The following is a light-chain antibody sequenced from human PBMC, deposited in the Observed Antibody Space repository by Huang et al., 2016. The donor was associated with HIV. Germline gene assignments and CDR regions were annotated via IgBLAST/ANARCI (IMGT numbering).Light chain of an antibody. Sequence: EIVLTQSPATLSLSPGDRATLSCRASQSGGSYLAWSQQKPGQAPGLLSDDASNRAPGIPPTCSGRGSGTDFTRTISSLEPEDFAVYYCQHRSNWPHTFGQGTKLEIK. V-gene: IGKV3-11*01. CDR3: QHRSNWPHT. CDR1: QSGGSY. J-gene: IGKJ2*01. CDR2: DAS.